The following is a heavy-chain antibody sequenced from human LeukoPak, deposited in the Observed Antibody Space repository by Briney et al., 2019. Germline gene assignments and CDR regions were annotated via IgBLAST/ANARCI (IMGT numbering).Heavy chain of an antibody. D-gene: IGHD3-10*01. J-gene: IGHJ4*02. CDR2: INEDGSST. V-gene: IGHV3-74*01. CDR3: TTDTFGARDS. Sequence: SGGSLRLSCAASGYTFSRYWMHWVRQGPGKGLVWVSRINEDGSSTSYAESVRGRFTTSRDNAKNTLYLQMNSLRAEDAAVYYCTTDTFGARDSWGQGTLATVSS. CDR1: GYTFSRYW.